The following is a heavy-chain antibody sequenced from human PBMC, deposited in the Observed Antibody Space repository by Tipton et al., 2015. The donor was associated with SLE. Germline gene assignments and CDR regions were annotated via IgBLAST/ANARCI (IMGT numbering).Heavy chain of an antibody. J-gene: IGHJ2*01. Sequence: LSCTVSGGSIRNYYWSWMRQPPGKGLEWIGQMYHSGSTNYNPSLKSRVTISVDTSKNQFSLKLSSVTDVDTAVYYCARTAGRSVKLWYFDLWGRGTLVTVSS. D-gene: IGHD5-18*01. CDR1: GGSIRNYY. CDR2: MYHSGST. V-gene: IGHV4-59*12. CDR3: ARTAGRSVKLWYFDL.